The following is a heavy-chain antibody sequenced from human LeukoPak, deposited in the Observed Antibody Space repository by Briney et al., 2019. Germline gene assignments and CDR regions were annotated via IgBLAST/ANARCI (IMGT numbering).Heavy chain of an antibody. CDR3: ASIAAAGAYYYYYYMDV. Sequence: PSETLSLTCAVYGGSFSGYYWSWIRQPPGKGPEWIGEINHSGSTNYNPSLKSRVTISVDTSKNQFSLKLSSVTAADTAVYYCASIAAAGAYYYYYYMDVWGKGTTVTVSS. V-gene: IGHV4-34*01. D-gene: IGHD6-13*01. CDR1: GGSFSGYY. CDR2: INHSGST. J-gene: IGHJ6*03.